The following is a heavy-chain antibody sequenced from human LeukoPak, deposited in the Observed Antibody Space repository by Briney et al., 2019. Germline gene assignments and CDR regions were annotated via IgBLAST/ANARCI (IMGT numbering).Heavy chain of an antibody. V-gene: IGHV3-11*04. CDR1: GFTFSDYY. J-gene: IGHJ6*03. CDR3: ARGQQYQLLYLPQTYYYYYMDV. D-gene: IGHD2-2*02. CDR2: ISSSGSTI. Sequence: GGSLRLSCAASGFTFSDYYMSWIRQAPGKGLEWVSYISSSGSTIYYADSVKGRFTVSRDNAKNSLYLQMNSLRAEDTAVYYCARGQQYQLLYLPQTYYYYYMDVWGKGTTVTVSS.